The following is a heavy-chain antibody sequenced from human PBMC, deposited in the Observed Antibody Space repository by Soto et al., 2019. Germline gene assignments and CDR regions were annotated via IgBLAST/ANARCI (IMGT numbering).Heavy chain of an antibody. CDR3: ARGPTVNYYYGMDV. Sequence: XGTLSLTCTVAGGSVSSGSYYWNWIRLPPGKGLEWIGYIHYSGSTDYNPTLKSRVAISVDTSKSQFSLKLSSVTAADTAVYYCARGPTVNYYYGMDVWGQGTTVTVSS. J-gene: IGHJ6*02. CDR1: GGSVSSGSYY. V-gene: IGHV4-61*01. D-gene: IGHD2-21*02. CDR2: IHYSGST.